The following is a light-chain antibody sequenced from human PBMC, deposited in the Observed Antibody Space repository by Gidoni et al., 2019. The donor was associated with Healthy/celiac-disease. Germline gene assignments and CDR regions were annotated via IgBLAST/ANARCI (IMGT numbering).Light chain of an antibody. CDR2: EDN. Sequence: NFMLTQTHSVSESPGTTVTISCTGSSGSIASNYVQWYQQRPGSAPTTVIYEDNQRPSGVPDRFSGSIDSSSNSASLTISGLKTEDEADYYCQSYDSSNVVFGGGTKLTVL. V-gene: IGLV6-57*02. CDR3: QSYDSSNVV. J-gene: IGLJ2*01. CDR1: SGSIASNY.